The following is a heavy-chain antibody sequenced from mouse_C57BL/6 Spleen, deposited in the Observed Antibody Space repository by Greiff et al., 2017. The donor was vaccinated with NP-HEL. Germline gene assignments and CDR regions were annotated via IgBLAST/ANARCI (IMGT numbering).Heavy chain of an antibody. CDR1: GYTFTSYW. V-gene: IGHV1-69*01. J-gene: IGHJ4*01. CDR3: ARGDWSYYYAMDY. Sequence: VQLQQSGAELVMPGASVKLSCKASGYTFTSYWMHWVKQRPGQGLEWIGEIDPSDSYTNYNQKFKGKSTFTVDNSSSTAYMQLSSLTSEDSAVYYCARGDWSYYYAMDYWGQGTSVTVSS. CDR2: IDPSDSYT.